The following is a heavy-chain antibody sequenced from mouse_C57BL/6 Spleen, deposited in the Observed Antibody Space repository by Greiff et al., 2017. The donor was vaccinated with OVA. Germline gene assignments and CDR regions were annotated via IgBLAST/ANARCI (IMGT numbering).Heavy chain of an antibody. Sequence: QVQLQQPGAELVRPGSSVKLSCKASGYTFTSYWMDWVKQRPGQGLEWIGNIYPSDSETHYNQKFKDKATLTVDKSSSTAYMQLSSLTSEDSAVYYCARGDYGSSYGYCDVWGTGTTVTVSS. CDR3: ARGDYGSSYGYCDV. CDR1: GYTFTSYW. V-gene: IGHV1-61*01. D-gene: IGHD1-1*01. CDR2: IYPSDSET. J-gene: IGHJ1*03.